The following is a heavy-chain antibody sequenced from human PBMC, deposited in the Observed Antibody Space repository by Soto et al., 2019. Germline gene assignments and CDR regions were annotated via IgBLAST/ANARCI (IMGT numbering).Heavy chain of an antibody. CDR2: ISSDGSTK. J-gene: IGHJ4*02. CDR3: ARSRSGAVADSFDS. V-gene: IGHV3-30*04. CDR1: GFTFRRHA. D-gene: IGHD3-10*01. Sequence: QVHLVESGGGVVQPGRSLRLSCGASGFTFRRHAIQWVRQAPGKGLEWVAVISSDGSTKYYLQSVKGRFTSSRDNSKNTVLLELNSLSYEDTAIYYCARSRSGAVADSFDSWGQGTLVTVST.